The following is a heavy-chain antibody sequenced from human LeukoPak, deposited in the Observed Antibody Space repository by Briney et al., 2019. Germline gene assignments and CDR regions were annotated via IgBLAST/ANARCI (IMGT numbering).Heavy chain of an antibody. Sequence: PSETLSLTCAVYGGSFSGYYWSWIRQPPGKGLEWIGEINHSGSTNYNPSLKSRVTISVDTSKNQFSLKLSSVTAADTAVYYCARGLSLPRTGYCSSTSCGTRSDPRIYYFDYWGQGTLVTVSS. J-gene: IGHJ4*02. CDR1: GGSFSGYY. CDR3: ARGLSLPRTGYCSSTSCGTRSDPRIYYFDY. D-gene: IGHD2-2*01. CDR2: INHSGST. V-gene: IGHV4-34*01.